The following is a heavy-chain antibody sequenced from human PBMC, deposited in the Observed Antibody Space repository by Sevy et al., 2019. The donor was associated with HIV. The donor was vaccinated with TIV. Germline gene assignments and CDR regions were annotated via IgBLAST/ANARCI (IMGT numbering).Heavy chain of an antibody. Sequence: TESLSLTCTVSGGSITSLYWNWIRQPPGKGLEWIANIYYKGHINYNPSLKSRVTLSLDTSKNQFSLRLSSVTAADTAMYYCAGENAWGRGYSWGQGTLVTVSS. J-gene: IGHJ4*02. V-gene: IGHV4-59*08. CDR1: GGSITSLY. D-gene: IGHD1-26*01. CDR3: AGENAWGRGYS. CDR2: IYYKGHI.